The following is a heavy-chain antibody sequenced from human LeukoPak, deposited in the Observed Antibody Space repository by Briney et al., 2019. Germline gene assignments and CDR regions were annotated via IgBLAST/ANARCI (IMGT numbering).Heavy chain of an antibody. J-gene: IGHJ4*02. D-gene: IGHD1-14*01. V-gene: IGHV1-46*01. CDR2: INPSGGGT. CDR3: ARSPEPPKKIDFDY. Sequence: ASVKASCKASGYTFTSYYIHWVRQAPGQGLEWMGVINPSGGGTSYAQKFQGRVTMTRDTSTSTVYMELSSLRSEDTAVYYCARSPEPPKKIDFDYWGQGTLVTVSS. CDR1: GYTFTSYY.